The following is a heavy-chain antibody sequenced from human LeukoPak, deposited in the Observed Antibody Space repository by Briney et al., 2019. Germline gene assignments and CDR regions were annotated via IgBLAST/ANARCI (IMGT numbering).Heavy chain of an antibody. CDR1: GFTFSSYG. V-gene: IGHV3-64D*06. J-gene: IGHJ3*02. Sequence: GGSLRLSCSASGFTFSSYGMRWVRQAPGKGLEYVSAISISGDGTYADSVKGRFTISRDNSKNTLYLQMSSLRTEDTAVYFCVRSSGSGTKASDIWGQGTVITVSS. CDR3: VRSSGSGTKASDI. CDR2: ISISGDGT. D-gene: IGHD3-10*01.